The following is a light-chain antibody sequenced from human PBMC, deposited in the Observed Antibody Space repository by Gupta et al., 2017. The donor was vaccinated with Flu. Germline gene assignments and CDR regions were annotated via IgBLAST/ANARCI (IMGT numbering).Light chain of an antibody. CDR2: DAS. Sequence: ILFTLSPATLSLSPGERASLSCRASQSVSNFLAWYQHKPGQAPRLLIYDASNRATGIPARFSGSGSGTDFTLTISSLEPEDSAVYYCQQRRDLLTFGGGTRVQIK. CDR1: QSVSNF. CDR3: QQRRDLLT. V-gene: IGKV3-11*01. J-gene: IGKJ4*01.